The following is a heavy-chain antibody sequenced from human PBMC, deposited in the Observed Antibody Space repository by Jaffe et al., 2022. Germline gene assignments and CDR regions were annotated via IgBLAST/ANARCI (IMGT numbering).Heavy chain of an antibody. Sequence: QVQLQESGPGLVKPSETLSLTCTVSGGSISSYYWSWIRQPPGKGLEWIGYIYYSGSTNYNPSLKSRVTISVDTSKNQFSLKLSSVTAADTAVYYCARALAVQLELTTFDYWGQGTLVTVSS. CDR3: ARALAVQLELTTFDY. V-gene: IGHV4-59*01. CDR2: IYYSGST. D-gene: IGHD1-1*01. CDR1: GGSISSYY. J-gene: IGHJ4*02.